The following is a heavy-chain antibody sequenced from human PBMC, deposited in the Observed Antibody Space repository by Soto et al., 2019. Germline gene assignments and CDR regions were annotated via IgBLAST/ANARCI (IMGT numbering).Heavy chain of an antibody. V-gene: IGHV6-1*01. J-gene: IGHJ6*03. CDR2: TYYRSKWYN. D-gene: IGHD6-6*01. CDR1: GDSVSSNSAA. Sequence: PSQTLSLTCAISGDSVSSNSAAWNWIRQSPSRGLEWLGRTYYRSKWYNDYAVSVKSRITINPDTSKNQFSLQLNSVTPEDTAVYYCARAPPLASIAARYYSYHMDVWGKGTTVTVSS. CDR3: ARAPPLASIAARYYSYHMDV.